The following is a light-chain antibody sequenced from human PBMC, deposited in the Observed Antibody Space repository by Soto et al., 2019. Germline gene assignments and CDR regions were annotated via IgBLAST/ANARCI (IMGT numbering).Light chain of an antibody. Sequence: QSALTQPASVSGSPGQSITISCTGTNSDVGRYNLVSWYQQHPGKAPKLIIYEGNKRPSGVSNRFSGSKSGNTASLTISGLQAEDEADFYCCSYAGSSTWVFGGGTKLTVL. CDR3: CSYAGSSTWV. CDR1: NSDVGRYNL. V-gene: IGLV2-23*01. CDR2: EGN. J-gene: IGLJ3*02.